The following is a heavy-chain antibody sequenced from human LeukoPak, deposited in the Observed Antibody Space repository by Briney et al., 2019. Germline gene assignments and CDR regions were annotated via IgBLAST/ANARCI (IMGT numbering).Heavy chain of an antibody. CDR2: IDGSSSHI. J-gene: IGHJ1*01. CDR3: ARGYCGGDCYGD. D-gene: IGHD2-21*02. Sequence: SGGSLRLSCAASGFSFSNYTMNWVRKAPGKGLEWVSSIDGSSSHIYYADSVKGRFTISRDNTKSSLYLQMNSLRAEDMAVYYCARGYCGGDCYGDWGQGTLVTVSS. CDR1: GFSFSNYT. V-gene: IGHV3-21*01.